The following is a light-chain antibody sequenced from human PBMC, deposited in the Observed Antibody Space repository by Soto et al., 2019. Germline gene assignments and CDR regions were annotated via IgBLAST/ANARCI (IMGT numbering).Light chain of an antibody. CDR2: GAF. V-gene: IGKV3-20*01. J-gene: IGKJ1*01. CDR3: QHYGSSPET. CDR1: QSVSSK. Sequence: EIVMTQSPATLSVSPGAGATLSCMASQSVSSKLAWYQQKPGQAPRLLIYGAFSRATGIPDRFSGSGSGTDFTLTISRLEPEDFAVYYCQHYGSSPETFGQGTNVDI.